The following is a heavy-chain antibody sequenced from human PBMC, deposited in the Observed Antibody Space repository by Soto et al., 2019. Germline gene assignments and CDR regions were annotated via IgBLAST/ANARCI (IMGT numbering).Heavy chain of an antibody. D-gene: IGHD3-10*01. J-gene: IGHJ4*02. CDR1: GFTFSSYW. Sequence: GGSLRLSCAASGFTFSSYWMSWVRQAPGKGLEWVANIKQDGSEKYYVDSVKGRFTISRDNAKNSLYLQMNSLRAEDTAVYYCARDHSSLLWFGELLSPLFDYWGQGTLVTVS. V-gene: IGHV3-7*04. CDR3: ARDHSSLLWFGELLSPLFDY. CDR2: IKQDGSEK.